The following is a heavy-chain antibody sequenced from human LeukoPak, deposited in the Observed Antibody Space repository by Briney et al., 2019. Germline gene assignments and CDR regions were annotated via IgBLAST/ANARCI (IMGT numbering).Heavy chain of an antibody. CDR1: GFTFSGYD. CDR3: AKASAIDY. J-gene: IGHJ4*02. V-gene: IGHV3-30*02. Sequence: GGSLRLSCAASGFTFSGYDMHWVRQAPGKGLEWVAFIRYDGSNKYYTDSVKGRFTISRDNSKNTLYLQMNSLRPEDTAVYYCAKASAIDYWGQGTLVAVSS. CDR2: IRYDGSNK.